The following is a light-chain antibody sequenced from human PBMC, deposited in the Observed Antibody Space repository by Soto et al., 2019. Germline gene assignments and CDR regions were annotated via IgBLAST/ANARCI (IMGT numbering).Light chain of an antibody. V-gene: IGLV1-40*01. CDR3: QSYDSSLSVSYV. CDR2: GNK. J-gene: IGLJ1*01. Sequence: QSVLTQPPSVSGAPGQRVTISCTGSSSNIGAGYDVHCYQQRPGTAPKLLIYGNKNRPSGVPDRFSGSKSGTSASLAITGLQAEDEADYYCQSYDSSLSVSYVFGTGTKVTVL. CDR1: SSNIGAGYD.